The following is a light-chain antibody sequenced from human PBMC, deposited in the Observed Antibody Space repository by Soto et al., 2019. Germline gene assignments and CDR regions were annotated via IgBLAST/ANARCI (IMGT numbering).Light chain of an antibody. CDR2: EVN. CDR3: SSYTSSITVV. V-gene: IGLV2-18*02. Sequence: QSALTQPPSVSGSPGQSVTISCTGTSSDIGTYNRVSWYQQPPGTAPKVMMYEVNNRPSGVPDRFSGSKSGNTASLTISGLQAEDEADYYCSSYTSSITVVFGGGTKVTVL. J-gene: IGLJ2*01. CDR1: SSDIGTYNR.